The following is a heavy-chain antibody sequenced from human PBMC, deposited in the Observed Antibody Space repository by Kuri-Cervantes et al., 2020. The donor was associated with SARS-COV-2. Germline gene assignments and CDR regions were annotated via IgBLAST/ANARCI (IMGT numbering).Heavy chain of an antibody. V-gene: IGHV4-39*07. CDR1: GGSISSSSYY. CDR3: ARGGGSYPHYYYMDV. J-gene: IGHJ6*03. CDR2: IYYSGST. D-gene: IGHD1-26*01. Sequence: ESLKISCTVSGGSISSSSYYWGWIRQPPGKGLEWIGSIYYSGSTYYNPSLKSRVTISVDTSKNQFSLKLSSVTAADTAVYYCARGGGSYPHYYYMDVWGKGTTVTVSS.